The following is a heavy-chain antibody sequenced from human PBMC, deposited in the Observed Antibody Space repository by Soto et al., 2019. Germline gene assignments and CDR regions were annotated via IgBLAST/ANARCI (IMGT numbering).Heavy chain of an antibody. D-gene: IGHD3-10*01. Sequence: HPGGSLRLSCAASGFTFSSYPMSWVRQAPGKGLEWVSGISSSGGSTYYADSVKGRFTISRDNSKNTLFLRMNRPRVEDTAVYYCMRPAPRGRHYFYFGMDVWGQGTTVTVS. J-gene: IGHJ6*02. CDR1: GFTFSSYP. CDR2: ISSSGGST. CDR3: MRPAPRGRHYFYFGMDV. V-gene: IGHV3-23*01.